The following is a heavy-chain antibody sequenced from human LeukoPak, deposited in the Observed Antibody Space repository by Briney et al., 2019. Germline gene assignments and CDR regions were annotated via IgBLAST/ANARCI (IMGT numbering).Heavy chain of an antibody. D-gene: IGHD2-15*01. CDR1: GFTFSSYS. J-gene: IGHJ3*02. V-gene: IGHV3-48*04. Sequence: GGSLRLSCAASGFTFSSYSMNWVRQAPGEGLEWVSYISSLSGTIYYADSVKGRFTISRDNAKNSLFLQMNSLRAEDTAVYYCVREYCSGGSCSDAFDIWGQGTMVTVSS. CDR2: ISSLSGTI. CDR3: VREYCSGGSCSDAFDI.